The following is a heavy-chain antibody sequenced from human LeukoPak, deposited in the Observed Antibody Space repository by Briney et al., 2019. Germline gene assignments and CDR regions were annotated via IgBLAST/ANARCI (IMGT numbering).Heavy chain of an antibody. D-gene: IGHD3-3*01. Sequence: GGSLRLSCAASGFTFSGYAMSWVRQAPGKGLEWVSAISGSGGSTYYTDSVKGRFTISRDNSKNTLYLQMNSLRAEDTALYYCAKDYDFWSGSPDYWGQGTLVTDSS. CDR1: GFTFSGYA. CDR3: AKDYDFWSGSPDY. V-gene: IGHV3-23*01. J-gene: IGHJ4*02. CDR2: ISGSGGST.